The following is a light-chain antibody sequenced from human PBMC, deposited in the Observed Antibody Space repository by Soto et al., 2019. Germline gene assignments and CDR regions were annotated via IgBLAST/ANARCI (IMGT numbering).Light chain of an antibody. CDR1: QRLSST. V-gene: IGKV3-15*01. J-gene: IGKJ3*01. Sequence: ERVMTQSPATLSVSPGERATLSCRASQRLSSTLAWYQQKPGQAPRLLIYGASTRATGIPARFSGSGSGTEFTLTISSLHSEDFAVYYCQEYNGWPPLFGPGTKVDI. CDR2: GAS. CDR3: QEYNGWPPL.